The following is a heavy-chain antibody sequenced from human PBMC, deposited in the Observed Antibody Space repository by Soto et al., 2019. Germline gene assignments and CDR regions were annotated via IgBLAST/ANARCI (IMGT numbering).Heavy chain of an antibody. CDR3: ARRPIYGSGSYYSL. D-gene: IGHD3-10*01. CDR1: GYTFTSYG. J-gene: IGHJ4*02. V-gene: IGHV1-8*01. CDR2: MNPNSGNT. Sequence: ASVKVSCKASGYTFTSYGINWGRQATGQGLEWMGWMNPNSGNTGYAQKFQGRVTMTRNTSISTAYMELSSLRSEDTAVYYCARRPIYGSGSYYSLWGQGTLVTVSS.